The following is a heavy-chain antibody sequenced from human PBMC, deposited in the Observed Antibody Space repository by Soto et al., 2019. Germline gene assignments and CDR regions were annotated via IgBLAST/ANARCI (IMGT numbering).Heavy chain of an antibody. CDR3: ARWEGYYGDYVDAYWFDP. Sequence: SETLSLTCTVSGGSISSYYWSWIRQPPGKGLEWIGYIYYSGSTNYNPSLKSRVTISVDTSKNQFSLKLSSVTAADTAVYYCARWEGYYGDYVDAYWFDPWGQGTLVTVSS. CDR2: IYYSGST. D-gene: IGHD4-17*01. V-gene: IGHV4-59*01. J-gene: IGHJ5*02. CDR1: GGSISSYY.